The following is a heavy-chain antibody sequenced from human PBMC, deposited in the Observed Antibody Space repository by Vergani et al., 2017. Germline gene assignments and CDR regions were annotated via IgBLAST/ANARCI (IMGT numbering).Heavy chain of an antibody. CDR1: GFFFSDYY. Sequence: VQLVESGGGLVKPGGSLRLSCTASGFFFSDYYMSWLRQAPGKGLEWISAISGSGGSTYYADSVKGRFTISRDNSKNTLYLQMNSLRAEDTAVYYCAKDRGGYTPAYDYWGQGTLVTVSS. J-gene: IGHJ4*02. CDR2: ISGSGGST. D-gene: IGHD5-24*01. CDR3: AKDRGGYTPAYDY. V-gene: IGHV3-23*04.